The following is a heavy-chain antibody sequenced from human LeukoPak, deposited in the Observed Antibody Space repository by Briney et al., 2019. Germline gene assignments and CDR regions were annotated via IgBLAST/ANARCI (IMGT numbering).Heavy chain of an antibody. J-gene: IGHJ5*02. Sequence: SETLSLTCTVSGDSIRSYYRSWIRQPPGKGLEWIGYASYSGSSNYNPSLKSRVTIAVDASKSQFSLKLSSVTAADAAVYYCARQLTVWFDPWGQGTLVTVSS. D-gene: IGHD2-21*02. CDR2: ASYSGSS. CDR1: GDSIRSYY. V-gene: IGHV4-59*08. CDR3: ARQLTVWFDP.